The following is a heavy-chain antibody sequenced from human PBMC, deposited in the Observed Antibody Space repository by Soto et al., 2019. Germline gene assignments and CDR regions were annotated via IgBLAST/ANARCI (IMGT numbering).Heavy chain of an antibody. CDR1: GYTFTSYA. D-gene: IGHD3-22*01. CDR2: INAGNGNT. CDR3: AREYFDSSGYYFAFDI. V-gene: IGHV1-3*01. J-gene: IGHJ3*02. Sequence: ASVTVSCKASGYTFTSYAMHWVRQAPGQRLEWMGWINAGNGNTKYSQKFQGRVTITRDTSASTAYMELISLRSEDTAVYHCAREYFDSSGYYFAFDIWGQGTMVTVSS.